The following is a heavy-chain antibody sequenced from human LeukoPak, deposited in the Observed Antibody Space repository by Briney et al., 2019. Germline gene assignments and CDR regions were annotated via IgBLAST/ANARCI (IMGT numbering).Heavy chain of an antibody. V-gene: IGHV1-18*01. CDR3: ARSQWELRTEYYYYYYYMDV. Sequence: GASVKVSCKTSGYTFTSYGISWVRQAPGQGLEWMGWISAYNGNTNYAQKLQGRVTMTTDTSTSTAYMELRSLRSDDTAVYYCARSQWELRTEYYYYYYYMDVWGKGTTVTVSS. D-gene: IGHD1-26*01. CDR1: GYTFTSYG. CDR2: ISAYNGNT. J-gene: IGHJ6*03.